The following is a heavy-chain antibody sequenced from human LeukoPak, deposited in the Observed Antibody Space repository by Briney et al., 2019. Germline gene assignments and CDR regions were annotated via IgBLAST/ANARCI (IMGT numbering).Heavy chain of an antibody. J-gene: IGHJ3*02. CDR3: ARDLTMIVPGAFDI. Sequence: GGSLRLSCAISGFTFSRYWMIWVRQAPGKGLECVAIIKPDGSESYYGDSVKGRFTISRDNAKDSLYLQMKSLRAEDTAVYYCARDLTMIVPGAFDIWGHGTTVIVSS. D-gene: IGHD3-22*01. V-gene: IGHV3-7*01. CDR1: GFTFSRYW. CDR2: IKPDGSES.